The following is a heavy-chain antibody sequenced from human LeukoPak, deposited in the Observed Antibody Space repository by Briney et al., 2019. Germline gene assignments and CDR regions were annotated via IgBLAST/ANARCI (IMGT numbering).Heavy chain of an antibody. Sequence: ASVKVSCKASGYTFTGYYMHWVRQAPGQGLEWMGWMNPNSGGTNYAQKSQGRVTMTRDTSISTAYMELSRLRSDDTAVYYCARAPPYCTNGVCYIYWGQGTLVTVSS. D-gene: IGHD2-8*01. CDR3: ARAPPYCTNGVCYIY. CDR1: GYTFTGYY. CDR2: MNPNSGGT. J-gene: IGHJ4*02. V-gene: IGHV1-2*02.